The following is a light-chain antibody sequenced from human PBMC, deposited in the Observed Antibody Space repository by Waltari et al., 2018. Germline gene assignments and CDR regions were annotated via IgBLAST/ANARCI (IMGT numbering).Light chain of an antibody. CDR1: SGHSNYA. CDR2: INRDGSH. Sequence: QLVLTQSPSASASLGASVKLTCTLSSGHSNYAIACHQQQPEKGPRYLMRINRDGSHAKGDGIPDRFSGSKSGAEHYLTISSLQSEDEADYYCQTWGPGIRVFGGGTHLTVL. CDR3: QTWGPGIRV. V-gene: IGLV4-69*01. J-gene: IGLJ2*01.